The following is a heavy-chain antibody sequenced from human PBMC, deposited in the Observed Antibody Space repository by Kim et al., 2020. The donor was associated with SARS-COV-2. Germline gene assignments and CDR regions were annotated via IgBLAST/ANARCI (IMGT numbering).Heavy chain of an antibody. V-gene: IGHV4-61*02. CDR2: IYTSGNT. J-gene: IGHJ2*01. Sequence: QTLSLTCTVSGGSINSGYYYWNWIRQTTGRGLEWIGRIYTSGNTDYNPSLKSRVTISIDTSDQFSLSLNSVTAADTAIYFCARGPISSNWYFDLWGRGTLVTVSS. CDR1: GGSINSGYYY. CDR3: ARGPISSNWYFDL.